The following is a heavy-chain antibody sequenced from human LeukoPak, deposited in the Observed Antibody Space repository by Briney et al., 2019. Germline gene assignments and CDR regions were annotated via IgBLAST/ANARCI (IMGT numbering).Heavy chain of an antibody. D-gene: IGHD3-22*01. CDR2: IYYSGST. V-gene: IGHV4-59*01. CDR1: GGSISSYY. J-gene: IGHJ4*02. CDR3: ARAVHYYDRLDY. Sequence: PSETLSLTCTVSGGSISSYYWSWIRQPPGKGLEWIGYIYYSGSTNYNPSLKSRVTISVDTSKNQLSLKLSSVTAADTAVYYCARAVHYYDRLDYWGQGTLVTVSS.